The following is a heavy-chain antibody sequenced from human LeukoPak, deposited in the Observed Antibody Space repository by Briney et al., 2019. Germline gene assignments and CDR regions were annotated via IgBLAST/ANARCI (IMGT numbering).Heavy chain of an antibody. J-gene: IGHJ4*02. CDR2: IYYSGST. CDR3: ARGIYYFDY. Sequence: SETLSLTCTVSGGSISSYYWSWIRQPPGKGLEWIGYIYYSGSTNYNPSLKSRVTISVDTSKNQFSLKLSSVTAADTAVYYCARGIYYFDYWGQGTRVTVSS. V-gene: IGHV4-59*01. CDR1: GGSISSYY.